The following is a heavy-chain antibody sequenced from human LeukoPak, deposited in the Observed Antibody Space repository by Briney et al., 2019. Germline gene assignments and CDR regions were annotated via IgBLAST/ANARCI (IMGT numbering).Heavy chain of an antibody. D-gene: IGHD1-14*01. J-gene: IGHJ5*02. CDR2: IKRDGSEK. CDR1: GFTVSRHY. CDR3: ARGTSGAFDR. Sequence: LPGGSLRLSCAASGFTVSRHYMSWVRQAPGKGLEWVANIKRDGSEKYYVDSVKGRFTFSRDNAKNSLYLQMNSLRAEDTAVYYCARGTSGAFDRWGQGTLVTVSS. V-gene: IGHV3-7*01.